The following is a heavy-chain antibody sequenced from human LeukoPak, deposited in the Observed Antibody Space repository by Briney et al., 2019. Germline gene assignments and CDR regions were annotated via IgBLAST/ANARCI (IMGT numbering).Heavy chain of an antibody. CDR3: ASTVTSNKVQH. Sequence: GGSLRLSCAASGFSFSRNGMHWVRQAPGKGLEWVAVISYDGSDKYHADSVKGRLTISRDNSKNTLYLQMNSLRAEDTAVYFCASTVTSNKVQHWGQGTLVTVSS. CDR1: GFSFSRNG. J-gene: IGHJ1*01. CDR2: ISYDGSDK. D-gene: IGHD4-17*01. V-gene: IGHV3-30*03.